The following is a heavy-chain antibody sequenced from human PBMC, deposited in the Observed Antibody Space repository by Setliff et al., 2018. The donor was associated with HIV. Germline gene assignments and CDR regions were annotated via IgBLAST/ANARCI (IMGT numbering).Heavy chain of an antibody. CDR1: GYSISSNEW. D-gene: IGHD2-2*01. J-gene: IGHJ3*02. CDR2: ISNSGKT. V-gene: IGHV4-28*01. CDR3: AKTVPHSTAQDAFDI. Sequence: SETLSLTCAVSGYSISSNEWWGWIRQPPGKGLAWIGNISNSGKTYYNPSLNSRVTLSADTSKNQLSLKLSSVTAVDTAVYYCAKTVPHSTAQDAFDIWGQGTMVTVSS.